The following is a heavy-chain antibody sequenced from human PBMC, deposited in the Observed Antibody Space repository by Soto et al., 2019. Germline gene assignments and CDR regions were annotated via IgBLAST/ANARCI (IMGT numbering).Heavy chain of an antibody. CDR3: ARDLKRYYDSSGYGYYYYGMDV. CDR2: IIPIFGSA. D-gene: IGHD3-22*01. Sequence: SVKVSCKASGGTFSSYAISWVRQAPGQGLEWMGGIIPIFGSANYAQKFQGRVTITADESTSTAYMDLSSLRSEDTAVYYCARDLKRYYDSSGYGYYYYGMDVWGQGTTVTVSS. J-gene: IGHJ6*02. CDR1: GGTFSSYA. V-gene: IGHV1-69*13.